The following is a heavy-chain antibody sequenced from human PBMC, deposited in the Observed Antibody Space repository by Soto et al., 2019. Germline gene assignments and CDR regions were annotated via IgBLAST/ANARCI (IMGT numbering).Heavy chain of an antibody. V-gene: IGHV3-74*01. CDR3: TRVAYGAYHFDY. CDR1: GFTFSSYW. D-gene: IGHD2-21*01. J-gene: IGHJ4*02. Sequence: EVQLVESGGGLVQPGGSLRLSCAASGFTFSSYWMHWVRQAPGEGLVWVSGINTDGSTRSYADSVKGRFTISRDNAKNTLFLQMNSLRPEDTAVYYCTRVAYGAYHFDYWGQGTLVT. CDR2: INTDGSTR.